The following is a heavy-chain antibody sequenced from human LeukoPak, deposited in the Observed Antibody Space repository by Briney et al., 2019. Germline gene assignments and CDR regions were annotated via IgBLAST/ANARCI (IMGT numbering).Heavy chain of an antibody. Sequence: SETLSLTCAVSGGSISSGGYSWSWIRQPPGKGLEWIGYIYHSGSTYYNPSLKSRVTISVDRSKNQFSLKLTSVTAADTAVYYCARDIDPAFEGAFDIWGQGTMVTVSS. V-gene: IGHV4-30-2*01. D-gene: IGHD3-16*02. CDR1: GGSISSGGYS. CDR2: IYHSGST. CDR3: ARDIDPAFEGAFDI. J-gene: IGHJ3*02.